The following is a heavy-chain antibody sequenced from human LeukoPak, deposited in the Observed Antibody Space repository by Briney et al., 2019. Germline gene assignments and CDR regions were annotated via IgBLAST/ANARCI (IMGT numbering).Heavy chain of an antibody. Sequence: SQTLSLTCTVSGGSISSGGYYWSWIGQHPGKGLERIGYIYYSGSTYYNPSLKSRVTISVDTSKNQFSLKLSSVTAADTAVYYCAREPGLGDPAFDYWGQGTLVTVSS. D-gene: IGHD3-10*01. CDR2: IYYSGST. J-gene: IGHJ4*02. CDR3: AREPGLGDPAFDY. V-gene: IGHV4-31*03. CDR1: GGSISSGGYY.